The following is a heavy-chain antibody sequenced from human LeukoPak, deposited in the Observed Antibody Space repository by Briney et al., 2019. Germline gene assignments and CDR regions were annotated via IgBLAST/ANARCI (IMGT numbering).Heavy chain of an antibody. J-gene: IGHJ6*03. D-gene: IGHD6-19*01. CDR2: ISYSGST. CDR1: GGSISSYY. V-gene: IGHV4-59*01. Sequence: SEALSLTCTVSGGSISSYYWSWIRQPPGKGLEWIAYISYSGSTYYNPSLKSRATISIDTSKNQFSLKLSSVTAADTAVYFCARGLSYSYYYMDVWGKGTTVTISS. CDR3: ARGLSYSYYYMDV.